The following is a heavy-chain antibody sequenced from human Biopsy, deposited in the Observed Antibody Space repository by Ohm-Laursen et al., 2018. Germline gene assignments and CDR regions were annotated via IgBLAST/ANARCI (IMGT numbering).Heavy chain of an antibody. Sequence: GTLSLTCTVSGGFISSSSYYWGWIRQPPGKGLERIGSISYTGSTHDNPSLTSRVTISVDTSKNQFSLKLYSLTAADTAVYYYARHGVYGDLRMDYWGQGTLVTVSS. J-gene: IGHJ4*02. D-gene: IGHD4-17*01. CDR1: GGFISSSSYY. CDR2: ISYTGST. V-gene: IGHV4-39*01. CDR3: ARHGVYGDLRMDY.